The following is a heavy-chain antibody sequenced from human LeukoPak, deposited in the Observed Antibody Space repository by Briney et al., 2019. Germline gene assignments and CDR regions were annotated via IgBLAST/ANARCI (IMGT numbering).Heavy chain of an antibody. J-gene: IGHJ3*02. CDR2: IGTAGDT. CDR3: ARGRGGDYDFWSGYGDAFDI. V-gene: IGHV3-13*01. CDR1: GFTFSSYD. Sequence: GGSLRLSCAASGFTFSSYDMHWVRQATGKGLEWVSAIGTAGDTYYPGSVKGRFTISRENAKNSLYLQTNSLRAGDTAVYYCARGRGGDYDFWSGYGDAFDIWGQGTMVTVSS. D-gene: IGHD3-3*01.